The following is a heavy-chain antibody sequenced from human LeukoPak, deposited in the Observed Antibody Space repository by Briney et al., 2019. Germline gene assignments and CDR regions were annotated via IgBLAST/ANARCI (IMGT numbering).Heavy chain of an antibody. V-gene: IGHV3-23*01. CDR1: GFMFSSYA. CDR3: AKDLHGEVPDYFDY. Sequence: GGSLRLSCAASGFMFSSYAMGWARQAPGKGLEWVSGISGSGAITYYADSVKGRFSISRDNSKNTVSLQVNSLRAEDTAVYYCAKDLHGEVPDYFDYWGQGTLVTVSS. J-gene: IGHJ4*02. D-gene: IGHD3-3*01. CDR2: ISGSGAIT.